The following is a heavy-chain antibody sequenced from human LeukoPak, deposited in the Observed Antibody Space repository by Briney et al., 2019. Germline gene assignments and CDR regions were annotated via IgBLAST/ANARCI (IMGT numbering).Heavy chain of an antibody. V-gene: IGHV1-18*01. CDR3: ARVFAREDYGDYVANWFDP. J-gene: IGHJ5*02. Sequence: GASVKVSCKASGDIFTNYGISWVRQAPGQGLEWMGWISAYNGNTNYAQKLQGRVTMTTDTSTSTAYMELRSLRSDDTAVYYCARVFAREDYGDYVANWFDPWGQGTLVTVSS. CDR1: GDIFTNYG. D-gene: IGHD4-17*01. CDR2: ISAYNGNT.